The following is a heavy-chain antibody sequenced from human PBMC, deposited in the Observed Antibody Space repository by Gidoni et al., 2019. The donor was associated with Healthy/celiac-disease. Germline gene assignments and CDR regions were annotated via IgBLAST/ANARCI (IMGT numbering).Heavy chain of an antibody. V-gene: IGHV4-34*01. CDR3: ARGPKWLGHYVD. D-gene: IGHD3-10*02. Sequence: QVQLQQWGAGLLKPSETLSLTCAVYGGSFSGYYWSWIRQPPGKGLEWIGEIKHSGSTNYHPSLKSRVTIAVDTSKNQFSLKLSSVTAADTAVYYCARGPKWLGHYVDWGQGTLVTVSS. CDR1: GGSFSGYY. CDR2: IKHSGST. J-gene: IGHJ4*02.